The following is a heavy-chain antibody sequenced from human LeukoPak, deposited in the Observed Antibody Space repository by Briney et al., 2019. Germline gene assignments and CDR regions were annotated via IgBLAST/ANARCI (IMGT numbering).Heavy chain of an antibody. D-gene: IGHD1-26*01. CDR2: IYYSGST. J-gene: IGHJ4*02. V-gene: IGHV4-59*01. CDR3: ARFVNSGSLIGLDY. Sequence: SETLSLTCTVSGGSISSYYWSWIRQPPGKGLEWIGYIYYSGSTNYNPSLKSRVTISVDTSRNQFSLKLSSVTAADTAVYYCARFVNSGSLIGLDYWGQGTLVTVSS. CDR1: GGSISSYY.